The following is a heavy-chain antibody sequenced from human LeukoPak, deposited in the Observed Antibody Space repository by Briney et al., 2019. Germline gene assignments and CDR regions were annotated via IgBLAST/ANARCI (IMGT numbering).Heavy chain of an antibody. CDR2: IRYDGSNK. CDR3: ARERGHKAPYNWFDP. V-gene: IGHV3-30*02. Sequence: GGSLRLSCAASGFTFSSYGMHWVRQAPGKGLEWVAFIRYDGSNKYYADSVKGRFTISRDNSKNTLYLQMNSLRAEDTAVYYCARERGHKAPYNWFDPWGQGTLVTVSS. CDR1: GFTFSSYG. J-gene: IGHJ5*02.